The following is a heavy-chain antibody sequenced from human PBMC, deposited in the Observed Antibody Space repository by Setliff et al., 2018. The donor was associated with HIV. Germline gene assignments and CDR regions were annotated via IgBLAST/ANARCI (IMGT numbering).Heavy chain of an antibody. V-gene: IGHV4-59*11. Sequence: SETLSLTCTVSGGSISSHYWSWIRQPPGKGLEWIGYVYYSGSTNSNPSLKSRVSMSVDTSKNQFSLKLSSVTAADTAVHYCARGDFYGTRNYFDYWGQGTLVTVSS. CDR3: ARGDFYGTRNYFDY. CDR1: GGSISSHY. CDR2: VYYSGST. J-gene: IGHJ4*02. D-gene: IGHD2-8*01.